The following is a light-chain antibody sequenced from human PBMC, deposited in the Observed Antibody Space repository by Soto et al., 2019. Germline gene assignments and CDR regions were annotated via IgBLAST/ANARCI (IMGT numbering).Light chain of an antibody. CDR2: DAS. CDR1: QSISNR. V-gene: IGKV1-5*02. CDR3: QQYNSAPWT. J-gene: IGKJ1*01. Sequence: EIQMARSASTLSASVAARAGIIGRASQSISNRLAWYQQKPGKAPKVLIYDASSLESGVPSRSSGSGSATDFTLTISSLQPEDVATYYCQQYNSAPWTFGQGTKVDIK.